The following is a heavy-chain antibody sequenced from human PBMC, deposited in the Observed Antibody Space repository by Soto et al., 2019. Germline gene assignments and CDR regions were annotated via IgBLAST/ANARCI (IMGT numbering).Heavy chain of an antibody. CDR3: ARGGSSSSWYWYY. Sequence: GGSLRLSCAASGLVFSNYWMTWVRQAPGKGLEWVANIKKDGGEKYYVDSVKGRFTISRDNAKNSVYLQMNSLGVDDTAVYYCARGGSSSSWYWYYRGQGTLVTVPS. J-gene: IGHJ4*02. D-gene: IGHD6-13*01. CDR2: IKKDGGEK. CDR1: GLVFSNYW. V-gene: IGHV3-7*01.